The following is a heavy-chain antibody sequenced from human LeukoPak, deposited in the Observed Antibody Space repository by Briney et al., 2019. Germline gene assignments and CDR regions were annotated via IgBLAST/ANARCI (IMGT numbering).Heavy chain of an antibody. CDR1: GGSFSNYY. CDR2: IYASGTT. CDR3: ARSYGGNPMYFFDS. J-gene: IGHJ4*01. V-gene: IGHV4-4*07. D-gene: IGHD4-23*01. Sequence: SETLSLTCTVSGGSFSNYYWSWIRQPAGEGLEWIGRIYASGTTNYNPSLKSRVSISMDQSMNQVSLKLRSVTAADTAAYYCARSYGGNPMYFFDSWGDGTLVTVSS.